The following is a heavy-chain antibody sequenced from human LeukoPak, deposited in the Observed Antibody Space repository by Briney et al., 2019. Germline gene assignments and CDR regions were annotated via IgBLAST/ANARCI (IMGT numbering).Heavy chain of an antibody. CDR3: AREPLEEGAGPYYFDY. CDR1: GFTFSSYW. CDR2: IKQDGSEK. D-gene: IGHD6-19*01. V-gene: IGHV3-7*03. J-gene: IGHJ4*02. Sequence: GGSLRLSCAASGFTFSSYWMSWVGQAPGKGLEWVANIKQDGSEKYYVDSVKGRFTISRDNAKNSLYLQMNSLRAEDTAVYYCAREPLEEGAGPYYFDYWGQGTLVTVSS.